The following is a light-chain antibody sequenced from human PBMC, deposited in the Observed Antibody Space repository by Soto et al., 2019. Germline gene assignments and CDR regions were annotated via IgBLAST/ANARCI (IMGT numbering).Light chain of an antibody. J-gene: IGLJ1*01. Sequence: QSALTQPASVSGSPGQTITISCTGTSSDVGGYYYVSWYQHHPGRVPKLIIYEVTNRPSGVSSRFSGSRSGNTASLTISGLQTEDEAHYYCCSYAGRTTYVFGTGTKLTVL. V-gene: IGLV2-14*01. CDR2: EVT. CDR3: CSYAGRTTYV. CDR1: SSDVGGYYY.